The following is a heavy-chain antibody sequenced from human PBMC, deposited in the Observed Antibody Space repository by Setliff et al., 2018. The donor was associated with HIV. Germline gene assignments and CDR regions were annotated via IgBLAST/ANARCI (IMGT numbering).Heavy chain of an antibody. Sequence: LRLSCAASGFIFSEHYMSWIRQAPGKGLEWVSYISSGGTILHYADSVKGRFTISRDNAKNSLYLPMNSLRAEDTAVYYCARDSRPRSGFWVSDYYYYMDVWGKGTTVTVSS. J-gene: IGHJ6*03. CDR3: ARDSRPRSGFWVSDYYYYMDV. D-gene: IGHD3-3*01. V-gene: IGHV3-11*01. CDR1: GFIFSEHY. CDR2: ISSGGTIL.